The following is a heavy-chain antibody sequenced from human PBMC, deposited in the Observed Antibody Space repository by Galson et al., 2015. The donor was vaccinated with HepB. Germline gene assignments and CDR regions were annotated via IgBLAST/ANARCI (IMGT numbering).Heavy chain of an antibody. D-gene: IGHD3-10*01. CDR3: ARDRGHVGDY. CDR2: IKSDGSST. V-gene: IGHV3-74*01. CDR1: GFTFSNYW. Sequence: SLRLSCAASGFTFSNYWMHWVRQAPGKGLVWVSRIKSDGSSTSYADSVKGRFTISRDNAKNTLYLQMNSLRAEDTAVYYCARDRGHVGDYWGQGTLVTVSS. J-gene: IGHJ4*02.